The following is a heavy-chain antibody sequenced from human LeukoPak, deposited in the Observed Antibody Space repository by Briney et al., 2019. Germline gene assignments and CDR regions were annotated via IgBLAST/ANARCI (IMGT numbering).Heavy chain of an antibody. V-gene: IGHV1-8*03. J-gene: IGHJ4*02. Sequence: ASVKVSCKASGYTFTSYDINWVRQATGQGLEWMGWMNPNSGNTGYAQKFQGRVTITRNTSISTAYMELSSLRSEDTAVYYCARGSKEWLRFLFDYWGQGTLVTVSS. CDR2: MNPNSGNT. D-gene: IGHD5-12*01. CDR1: GYTFTSYD. CDR3: ARGSKEWLRFLFDY.